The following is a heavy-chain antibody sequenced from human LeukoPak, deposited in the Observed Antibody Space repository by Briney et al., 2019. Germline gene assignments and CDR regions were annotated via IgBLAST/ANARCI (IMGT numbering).Heavy chain of an antibody. CDR3: ARGSHGSGSFYYYYMDV. V-gene: IGHV3-30*03. Sequence: GGSLRLSCAASGFTFSDYNMHWVRQAPGKGPEWVAVISYDGSNKYYADSVKGRFTISRDNSKNTLYLQMNSLRAEDTAVYYCARGSHGSGSFYYYYMDVWGKGTTVTISS. CDR2: ISYDGSNK. CDR1: GFTFSDYN. J-gene: IGHJ6*03. D-gene: IGHD3-10*01.